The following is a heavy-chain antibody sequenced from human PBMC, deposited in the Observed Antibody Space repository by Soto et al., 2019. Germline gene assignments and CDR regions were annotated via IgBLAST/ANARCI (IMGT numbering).Heavy chain of an antibody. Sequence: EVQLVESGGGLVQPGGSLRLSCAASGFTFSSYWMSWVRQAPGKGLEWVANMKQDGIEKYYVDSVKGRFTISRANAKNSMFLPLNSLRAEDTAVYYCARNPPMTRGNGMDVWGQGTTVTVSS. V-gene: IGHV3-7*03. CDR2: MKQDGIEK. CDR1: GFTFSSYW. D-gene: IGHD3-10*01. CDR3: ARNPPMTRGNGMDV. J-gene: IGHJ6*02.